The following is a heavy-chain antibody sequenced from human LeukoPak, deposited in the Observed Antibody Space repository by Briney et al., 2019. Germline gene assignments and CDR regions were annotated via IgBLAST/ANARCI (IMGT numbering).Heavy chain of an antibody. J-gene: IGHJ6*03. Sequence: PSETLSLTCAVYGGSFSGYYWSLIRQPPGKGLEWIGDINHSGSTNYNPSLKSRVTISVDTSKNQFSLKLSSVTAADTAVYYCARVGYSSPPRYYYYMDVWGKGTTVTVSS. CDR3: ARVGYSSPPRYYYYMDV. D-gene: IGHD6-13*01. CDR2: INHSGST. V-gene: IGHV4-34*01. CDR1: GGSFSGYY.